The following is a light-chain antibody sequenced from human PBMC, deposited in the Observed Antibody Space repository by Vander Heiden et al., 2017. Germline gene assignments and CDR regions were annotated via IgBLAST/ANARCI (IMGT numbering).Light chain of an antibody. CDR1: QSVSTN. CDR2: GAS. CDR3: QQYNNWPRT. Sequence: IVLTQSPPTLSVSPGERATLSCWASQSVSTNLACYQQKPGKAPSLLIYGASTRATSSPARFSGSGSGTEFTLTISSLQSEDFAVDYCQQYNNWPRTFGQGTKVEIK. V-gene: IGKV3-15*01. J-gene: IGKJ1*01.